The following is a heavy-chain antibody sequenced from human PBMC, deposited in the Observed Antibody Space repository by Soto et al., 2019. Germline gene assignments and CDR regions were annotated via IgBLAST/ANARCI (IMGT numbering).Heavy chain of an antibody. CDR2: IYYSGST. CDR1: GGSISSYY. Sequence: SETLSLTCTVSGGSISSYYWSWIRQPPGKGLEWIGYIYYSGSTNYNPSLKSRVTISVDTSKNQFSLKLSSVTAADTAVFYCARDATYYGDPGDYFDYWGQGTLVTVSS. CDR3: ARDATYYGDPGDYFDY. J-gene: IGHJ4*02. V-gene: IGHV4-59*12. D-gene: IGHD4-17*01.